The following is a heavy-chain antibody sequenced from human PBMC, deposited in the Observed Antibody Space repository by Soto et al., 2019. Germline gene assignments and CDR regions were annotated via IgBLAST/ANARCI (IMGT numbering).Heavy chain of an antibody. CDR1: GLPHSSFA. CDR3: AKDAVYNDGLWLMDH. J-gene: IGHJ4*02. CDR2: IYGSGRGI. V-gene: IGHV3-23*05. D-gene: IGHD2-21*01. Sequence: RSLRLSCTASGLPHSSFAMMWVRQAPGKGLECVSGIYGSGRGIEYADSVKGRFTISRDNSKNTVYLQMTDLRADDTAVYYCAKDAVYNDGLWLMDHWGQGTQVSVSS.